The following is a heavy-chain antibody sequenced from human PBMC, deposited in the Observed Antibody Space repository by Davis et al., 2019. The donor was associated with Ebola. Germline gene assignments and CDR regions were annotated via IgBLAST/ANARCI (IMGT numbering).Heavy chain of an antibody. CDR1: GFTFSSYG. CDR3: ARTPAAGFNIDF. Sequence: PGGSLRLSCAASGFTFSSYGMHWVRQAPGEGLEWVAFIRYAGNKEYHADSVKGRFTISRDNSKNTVYLQMNNLRPEDTAIYSCARTPAAGFNIDFWGQGTLVAVSS. CDR2: IRYAGNKE. V-gene: IGHV3-30*02. D-gene: IGHD6-13*01. J-gene: IGHJ4*02.